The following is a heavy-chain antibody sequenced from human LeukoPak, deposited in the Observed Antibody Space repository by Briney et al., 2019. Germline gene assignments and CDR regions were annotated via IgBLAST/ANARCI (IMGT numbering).Heavy chain of an antibody. CDR1: GFTVSSKS. Sequence: TGGSLRLSCAASGFTVSSKSMNWVRQAPGKGLESVSVIYSRGDIDYADSVKGRFTISRDNPKNTLYLQMNSLRAEDTAVYYCATAGPYSHNSFDYWGQGTLVTVSS. CDR2: IYSRGDI. CDR3: ATAGPYSHNSFDY. V-gene: IGHV3-53*01. D-gene: IGHD1-1*01. J-gene: IGHJ4*02.